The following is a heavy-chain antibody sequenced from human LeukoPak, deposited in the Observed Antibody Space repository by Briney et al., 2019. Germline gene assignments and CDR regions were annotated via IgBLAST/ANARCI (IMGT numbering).Heavy chain of an antibody. D-gene: IGHD6-25*01. V-gene: IGHV3-21*01. Sequence: NPGGSLRLSCAASGFTFSSYSMNWVRQAPGKGLEWVSSISSSSSYIYYADSVKGRFAISRDNAKNSLYLQMNSLRAEDTAVYYCAREGRAASLDYYYYYYMDVWGKGTTVTVSS. CDR3: AREGRAASLDYYYYYYMDV. CDR2: ISSSSSYI. J-gene: IGHJ6*03. CDR1: GFTFSSYS.